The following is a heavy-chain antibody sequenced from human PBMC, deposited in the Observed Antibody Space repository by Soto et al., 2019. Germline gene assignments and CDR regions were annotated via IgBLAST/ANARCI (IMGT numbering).Heavy chain of an antibody. J-gene: IGHJ4*02. D-gene: IGHD1-26*01. CDR3: ARDVGGTGD. Sequence: QVQLVQSGAEVKKPGASVKVSCKASGYTFTSYAMHWVRQAPGQRLPLMGWINAGNGNTKYSQKFQGRVTMTRDTSASTAYLELSSLRSEAAAVEYCARDVGGTGDWGQGHLVTVSS. CDR2: INAGNGNT. CDR1: GYTFTSYA. V-gene: IGHV1-3*01.